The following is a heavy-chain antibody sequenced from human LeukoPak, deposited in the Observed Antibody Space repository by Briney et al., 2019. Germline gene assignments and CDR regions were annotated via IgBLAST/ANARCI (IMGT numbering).Heavy chain of an antibody. V-gene: IGHV3-30*18. J-gene: IGHJ6*02. CDR2: ISYDGSNK. CDR3: AKESRYCSSTSCYVYYYYGMDV. Sequence: PGGSLRLSCAASGVTFSSYGMHWVRQAPGKGLEGVAVISYDGSNKYYADSVKGRFTISRDNSKNTLYLQMNSLRAEDTAVYYCAKESRYCSSTSCYVYYYYGMDVWGQGTTVTVSS. CDR1: GVTFSSYG. D-gene: IGHD2-2*01.